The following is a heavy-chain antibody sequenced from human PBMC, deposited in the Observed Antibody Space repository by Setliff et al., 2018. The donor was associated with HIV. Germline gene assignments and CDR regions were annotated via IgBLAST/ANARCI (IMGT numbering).Heavy chain of an antibody. D-gene: IGHD1-26*01. CDR1: GGTFSSHA. CDR3: ARAVRDSGGYWGYHYMDV. V-gene: IGHV1-69*05. CDR2: FIPMFGST. Sequence: GASVKVSCKAPGGTFSSHAINWVRQAAGQGLEWMGRFIPMFGSTKYAQKFQGRFTVSRVDSNNSLYLQMNSLKSEDTAVYYCARAVRDSGGYWGYHYMDVWGKGTAVTVSS. J-gene: IGHJ6*03.